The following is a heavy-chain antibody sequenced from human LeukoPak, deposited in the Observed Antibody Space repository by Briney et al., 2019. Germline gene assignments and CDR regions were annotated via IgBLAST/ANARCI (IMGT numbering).Heavy chain of an antibody. J-gene: IGHJ6*02. CDR1: GGTFSIYA. V-gene: IGHV1-69*04. Sequence: ASVTVSFTGSGGTFSIYAISWVRQAQGQGKEWVGRIIPILGIANYSQKFQGRVTITADKSTKTAYMELSSLGSEDTAVYYCARALGYYSDSSTSNTGDPDYFYGMDVWGQGTTVTVSS. D-gene: IGHD3-22*01. CDR3: ARALGYYSDSSTSNTGDPDYFYGMDV. CDR2: IIPILGIA.